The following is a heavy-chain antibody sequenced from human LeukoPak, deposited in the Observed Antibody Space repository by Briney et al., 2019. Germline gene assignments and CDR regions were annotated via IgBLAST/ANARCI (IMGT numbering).Heavy chain of an antibody. CDR2: IYYSGST. CDR3: VGYCSGGSCYNYYYYGMDV. Sequence: SETLSLTCTVSGGSISSSSYYWDWIRQPPGKGLEWIGSIYYSGSTYYNPSLKSRVTISVDTSKNQFSLKLSSVTAADTAVYYCVGYCSGGSCYNYYYYGMDVWGQGTTVTVSS. V-gene: IGHV4-39*01. J-gene: IGHJ6*02. D-gene: IGHD2-15*01. CDR1: GGSISSSSYY.